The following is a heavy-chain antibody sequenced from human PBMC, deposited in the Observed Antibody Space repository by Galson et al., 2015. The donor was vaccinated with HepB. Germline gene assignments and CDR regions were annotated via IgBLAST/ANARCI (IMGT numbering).Heavy chain of an antibody. CDR1: GYTFTSYA. V-gene: IGHV1-3*01. CDR2: INAGNGNT. CDR3: ARYRVAANYFDY. J-gene: IGHJ4*02. Sequence: SVKVSCKASGYTFTSYAMHWVRQAPGQRLEWMGWINAGNGNTKYSQKFQGRVTITRDTSASTAYMELSSLRSEDTAVYYCARYRVAANYFDYWGQGTLVTVSS. D-gene: IGHD6-13*01.